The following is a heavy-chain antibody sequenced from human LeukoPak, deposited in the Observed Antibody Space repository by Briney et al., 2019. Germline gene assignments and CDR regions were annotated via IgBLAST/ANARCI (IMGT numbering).Heavy chain of an antibody. J-gene: IGHJ4*02. CDR1: GFTFSNHW. Sequence: GGSLRLSCAASGFTFSNHWMSWVRQAPGKGLEWVANIKEDGSEKNYVDSVKGRFNISRDNAKNSLYLQMNSLRAEDTAVYYYARDSSGWYYFDYWGQGILVTVSS. CDR2: IKEDGSEK. V-gene: IGHV3-7*01. CDR3: ARDSSGWYYFDY. D-gene: IGHD6-19*01.